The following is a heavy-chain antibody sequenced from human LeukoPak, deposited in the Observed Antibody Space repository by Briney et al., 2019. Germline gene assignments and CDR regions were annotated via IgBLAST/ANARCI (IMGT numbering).Heavy chain of an antibody. CDR3: AKEAGSSGWHGAFDI. V-gene: IGHV3-30*02. CDR2: IRYDGSNK. Sequence: GGSLRLSCAASGFTFSSYGMHWVRQAPGKGLEWVAFIRYDGSNKYYADSVKGRFTISRDNSKNTLYLQMNSLRAEDTAVYYCAKEAGSSGWHGAFDIWGQGTMVTVSS. D-gene: IGHD6-19*01. CDR1: GFTFSSYG. J-gene: IGHJ3*02.